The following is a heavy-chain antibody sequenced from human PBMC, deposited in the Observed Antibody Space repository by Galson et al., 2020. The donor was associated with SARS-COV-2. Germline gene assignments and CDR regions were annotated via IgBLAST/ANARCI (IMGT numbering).Heavy chain of an antibody. D-gene: IGHD1-26*01. CDR3: ARDVAGGGRDV. CDR2: IYDSGST. Sequence: ETSETLSLTSAVSGGPINSGGYSWSWIRQPPGKGLECIGYIYDSGSTYYNPSLKSRVTISIDRSKDQFSLKLTSVTAADTAVYYCARDVAGGGRDVWGPGTPVTVSS. V-gene: IGHV4-30-2*01. CDR1: GGPINSGGYS. J-gene: IGHJ6*02.